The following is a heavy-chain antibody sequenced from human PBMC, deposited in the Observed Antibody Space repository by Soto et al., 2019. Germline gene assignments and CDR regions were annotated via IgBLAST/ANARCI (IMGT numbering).Heavy chain of an antibody. Sequence: ASVKVSCKASGYTFTGYYMHWVRQAPGQGLEWMGWINPNSGGTNYAKKLQGRVTMTRDTSISAAYMELSRLRSEDTAVYYCATDSIAEPGPDYYYFYGMDVWGQGTTVTVSS. CDR1: GYTFTGYY. CDR2: INPNSGGT. V-gene: IGHV1-2*02. CDR3: ATDSIAEPGPDYYYFYGMDV. J-gene: IGHJ6*02. D-gene: IGHD6-6*01.